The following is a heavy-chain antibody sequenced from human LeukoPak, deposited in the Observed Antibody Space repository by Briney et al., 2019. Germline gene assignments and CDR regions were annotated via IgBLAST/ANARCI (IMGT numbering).Heavy chain of an antibody. CDR2: IWYDGSNK. Sequence: PGRSLRLPCAASGFTFSSYGMHWVRQAPGKGLEWVAVIWYDGSNKYYADSMKGRFTISRDNSKDTLYLRMNSLRAEDTAVYYCAKGAPIWSGYYYYWGQGTLVTVSS. D-gene: IGHD3-3*01. J-gene: IGHJ4*02. CDR3: AKGAPIWSGYYYY. CDR1: GFTFSSYG. V-gene: IGHV3-33*06.